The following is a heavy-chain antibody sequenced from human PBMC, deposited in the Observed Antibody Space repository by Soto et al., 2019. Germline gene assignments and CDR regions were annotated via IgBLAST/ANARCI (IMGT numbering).Heavy chain of an antibody. CDR3: ARDAGTDWFDP. V-gene: IGHV1-18*01. D-gene: IGHD6-13*01. CDR2: ISTYNGNT. CDR1: GYTFTSYA. J-gene: IGHJ5*02. Sequence: QVQLVQSGAEVEKPGASVKVSCKASGYTFTSYAISWVRQAPGQGFEWMGRISTYNGNTNYAQKLQGRVTLTTDTSTSTAYMELRSLRSDDTAVYYCARDAGTDWFDPWGQGTLVTVSS.